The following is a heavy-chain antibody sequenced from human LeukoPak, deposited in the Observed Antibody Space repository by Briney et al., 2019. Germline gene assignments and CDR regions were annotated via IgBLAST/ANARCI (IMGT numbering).Heavy chain of an antibody. J-gene: IGHJ5*02. V-gene: IGHV1-8*01. CDR2: MNPNSGNT. D-gene: IGHD2-2*01. CDR3: ARELGDCSSTSCYPWFDP. CDR1: GYTFTSYD. Sequence: ASVKVSCKASGYTFTSYDINWVQQATGQGLEWMGWMNPNSGNTGYAQKFQGRVTMTRNTSISTAYMELSSLRSEDTAVYYCARELGDCSSTSCYPWFDPWGQGTLVTVSS.